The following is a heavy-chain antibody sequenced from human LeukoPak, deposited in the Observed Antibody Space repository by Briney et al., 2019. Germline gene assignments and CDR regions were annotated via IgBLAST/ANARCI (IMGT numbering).Heavy chain of an antibody. Sequence: GGSLRLPCAASGFTFSSYAMSWVRQAPGKGLEWVSAISGSGGSTYYADSVKGRFTISRDNSKNTLYLQMNSLRAEDTAVYYCAKKFRRSGGSYSDYWGQGTLVTVSS. CDR3: AKKFRRSGGSYSDY. V-gene: IGHV3-23*01. J-gene: IGHJ4*02. CDR1: GFTFSSYA. CDR2: ISGSGGST. D-gene: IGHD1-26*01.